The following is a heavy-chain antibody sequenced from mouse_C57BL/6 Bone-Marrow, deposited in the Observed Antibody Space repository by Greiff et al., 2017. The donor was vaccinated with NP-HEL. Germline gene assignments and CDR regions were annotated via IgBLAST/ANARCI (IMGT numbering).Heavy chain of an antibody. V-gene: IGHV1-81*01. D-gene: IGHD1-1*01. CDR3: ARSDYGSRYFDV. CDR1: GYTFTSYG. J-gene: IGHJ1*03. Sequence: QVQLQQSGAELARPGASVKLSCKASGYTFTSYGISWVKQRTGQGLEWIGEIYPRSGNTYYNEKFKGKATLTADKSSSTAYMELRSLTSEDSAVYFCARSDYGSRYFDVWGTGTTVTVSS. CDR2: IYPRSGNT.